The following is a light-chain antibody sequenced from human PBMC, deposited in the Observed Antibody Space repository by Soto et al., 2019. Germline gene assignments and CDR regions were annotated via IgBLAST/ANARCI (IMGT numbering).Light chain of an antibody. V-gene: IGKV3-15*01. CDR1: QSVRSN. Sequence: EILMTQSPATLSVSLGETATLSCRASQSVRSNLAWYQQKPGQAPRLLIYDASTRAPGIPARFSGSGSGTELTLTISSLQSDDFAVYHCQQYNNWPPTFGHGTRLEI. CDR2: DAS. J-gene: IGKJ5*01. CDR3: QQYNNWPPT.